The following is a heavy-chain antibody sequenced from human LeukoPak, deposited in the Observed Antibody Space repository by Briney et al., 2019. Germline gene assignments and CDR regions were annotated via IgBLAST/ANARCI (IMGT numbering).Heavy chain of an antibody. Sequence: GGSLRLSCAASGFTFSSYAMHWVRQAPGKGLEWVAVISYDGSNKYYADSVKGRFTISRDNSKNTLYLQMNSLRAEDTAVYYCARSRVAVSNDYWGQGTLATVSS. CDR3: ARSRVAVSNDY. J-gene: IGHJ4*02. CDR2: ISYDGSNK. V-gene: IGHV3-30*04. D-gene: IGHD6-19*01. CDR1: GFTFSSYA.